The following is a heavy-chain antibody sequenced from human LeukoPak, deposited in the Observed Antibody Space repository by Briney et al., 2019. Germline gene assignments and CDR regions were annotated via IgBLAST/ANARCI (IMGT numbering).Heavy chain of an antibody. D-gene: IGHD6-13*01. CDR1: GGTFSGYA. J-gene: IGHJ6*02. CDR3: ARAGQQLVYGMDV. CDR2: IIPIFGTA. Sequence: SVKVSCKASGGTFSGYAISWVRQAPGQGLEWMGGIIPIFGTANYAQKFQGRVTITADESTSTAYMELSSLRFEDTAVYYCARAGQQLVYGMDVWGQGTTVTVSS. V-gene: IGHV1-69*01.